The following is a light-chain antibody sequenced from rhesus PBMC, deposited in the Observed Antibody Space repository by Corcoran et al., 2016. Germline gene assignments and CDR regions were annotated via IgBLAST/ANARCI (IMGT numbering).Light chain of an antibody. CDR2: GVS. Sequence: QSAPTQPPSVSGSPGQSVTISCTGTNSDIAGFNYVSWYQQLPGKAPKLIIYGVSYRPSGVSHRFSGSKSGNTASLTISGLQAEDESDYYCCSYTTSTTFVFGSGTKLTVL. CDR3: CSYTTSTTFV. J-gene: IGLJ6*01. V-gene: IGLV2S7*01. CDR1: NSDIAGFNY.